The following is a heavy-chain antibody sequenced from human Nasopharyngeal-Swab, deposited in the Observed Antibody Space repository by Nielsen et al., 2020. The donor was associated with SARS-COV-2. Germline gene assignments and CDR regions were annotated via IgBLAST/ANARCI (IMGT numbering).Heavy chain of an antibody. CDR1: GFIFSSFP. J-gene: IGHJ4*02. CDR2: ISSSGANA. V-gene: IGHV3-64D*08. D-gene: IGHD5-18*01. CDR3: VKRVGDTPKVTDLDY. Sequence: GGSLRLSCSASGFIFSSFPMQWVRQAPGKGLEYISAISSSGANAYYSDSVQGRFTISRDNSINTLYLQMSSLRTEDTAAYYCVKRVGDTPKVTDLDYWGQGTLVTVSS.